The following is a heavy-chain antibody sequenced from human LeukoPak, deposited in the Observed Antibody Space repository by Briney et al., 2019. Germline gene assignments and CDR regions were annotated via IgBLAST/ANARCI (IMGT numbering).Heavy chain of an antibody. V-gene: IGHV4-38-2*01. Sequence: TSETLSLTCAVSGYSISSGYYWGWIRQPPGKGLEWIGSIYHSGSTYYNPSLKSRVTISVDTPKHQFSLKLSSVTAADAAVYYCAGDVYPHCSGGSCPFDYRGQGTLVTVSS. D-gene: IGHD2-15*01. CDR2: IYHSGST. J-gene: IGHJ4*02. CDR1: GYSISSGYY. CDR3: AGDVYPHCSGGSCPFDY.